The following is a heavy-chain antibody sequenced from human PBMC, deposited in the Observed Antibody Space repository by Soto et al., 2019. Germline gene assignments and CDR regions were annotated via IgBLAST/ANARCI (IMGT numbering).Heavy chain of an antibody. Sequence: QVQLQESGPGLVKPSQTLSLTCTVSGGSISSGGYYWSWIRQHPGKGLEWIGYIYYSGSTYYNPSLKSRVTISVDTSKNQFSRKLSSVTAADTAVYYCARIITMIERGGYFDLWGRGTLVTVSS. V-gene: IGHV4-31*03. J-gene: IGHJ2*01. D-gene: IGHD3-22*01. CDR2: IYYSGST. CDR1: GGSISSGGYY. CDR3: ARIITMIERGGYFDL.